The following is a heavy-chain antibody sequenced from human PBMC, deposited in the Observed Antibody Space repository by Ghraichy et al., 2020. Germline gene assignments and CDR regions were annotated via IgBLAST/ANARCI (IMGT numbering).Heavy chain of an antibody. J-gene: IGHJ4*02. V-gene: IGHV3-7*03. D-gene: IGHD6-19*01. CDR1: GFTFSPYW. Sequence: GGSLRLSCVDSGFTFSPYWMSWVRQPPGKGLEWVANIKQDGSDQDYGASVKGRFTISRDIAKNSLYLQMNSLRAEDTAVYYCAATGDTGWSGWVNWGLGTLVTVSS. CDR2: IKQDGSDQ. CDR3: AATGDTGWSGWVN.